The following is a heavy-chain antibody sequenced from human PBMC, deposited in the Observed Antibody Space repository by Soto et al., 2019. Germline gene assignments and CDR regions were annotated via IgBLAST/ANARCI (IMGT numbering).Heavy chain of an antibody. J-gene: IGHJ4*02. CDR2: IYYSGST. CDR3: ARSVVVGTTFDY. D-gene: IGHD2-15*01. CDR1: GGSISSYY. V-gene: IGHV4-59*01. Sequence: PSETLSLTCTVSGGSISSYYWSWIRQPPGKGLEWIGYIYYSGSTNYNPSLKSRVTISVDTSKNQFSLKLSSVTAADTAVYYCARSVVVGTTFDYWGQGTLVTVS.